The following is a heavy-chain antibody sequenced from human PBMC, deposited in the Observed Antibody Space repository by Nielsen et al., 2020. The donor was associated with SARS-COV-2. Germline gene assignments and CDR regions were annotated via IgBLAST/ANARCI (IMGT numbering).Heavy chain of an antibody. CDR3: ATENVDKRDYGLDV. D-gene: IGHD5-12*01. CDR2: IWYDGSNK. Sequence: GESLKISCAASGFTFSSYGMHWVRQAPGKGLEWVAVIWYDGSNKYYADSVKGRFTISRDNSKNTLYLQMNSLRAGDTAVYYCATENVDKRDYGLDVWGQGTTVTVSS. V-gene: IGHV3-33*01. J-gene: IGHJ6*02. CDR1: GFTFSSYG.